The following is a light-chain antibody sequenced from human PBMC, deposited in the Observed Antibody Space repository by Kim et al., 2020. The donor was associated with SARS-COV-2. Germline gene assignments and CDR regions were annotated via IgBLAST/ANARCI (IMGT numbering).Light chain of an antibody. V-gene: IGLV2-8*01. CDR2: EVS. CDR3: SSYAGSNNFDV. Sequence: QSVTIACTGTSSDFGGYNCVAWYQQHPGKAPKLRIYEVSKRPSGVPDRFSGSKSGNTASLTVSGLQAEDEADYYCSSYAGSNNFDVFGTGTKVTVL. J-gene: IGLJ1*01. CDR1: SSDFGGYNC.